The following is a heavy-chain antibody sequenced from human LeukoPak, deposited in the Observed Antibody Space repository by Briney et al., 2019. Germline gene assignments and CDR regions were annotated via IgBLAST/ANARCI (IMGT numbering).Heavy chain of an antibody. CDR3: ARRWNYGRNYYIDV. Sequence: PSETLSLTCAVSGGSFSNYYWSWIRQTPGKGMEWIGGINDSGRTNYNPSLMSRVTVSVYTSKNQFYLRLTSVTATDTAVYYCARRWNYGRNYYIDVWGKGATVSVSS. V-gene: IGHV4-34*01. CDR2: INDSGRT. J-gene: IGHJ6*03. D-gene: IGHD1-7*01. CDR1: GGSFSNYY.